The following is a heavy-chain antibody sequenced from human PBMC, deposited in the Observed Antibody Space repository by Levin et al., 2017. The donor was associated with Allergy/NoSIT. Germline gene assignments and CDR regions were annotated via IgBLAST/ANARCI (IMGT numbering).Heavy chain of an antibody. J-gene: IGHJ5*02. D-gene: IGHD1-14*01. V-gene: IGHV4-59*08. Sequence: SETLSLTCTVSGGSISSYYWSWIRQPPGKGLEWIGYIYYSGSTNYNPSLKSRVTISVDTSKNQFSLKLSSVTAADTAVFYCARRSITNWFDPWGRGTLVTVSS. CDR3: ARRSITNWFDP. CDR1: GGSISSYY. CDR2: IYYSGST.